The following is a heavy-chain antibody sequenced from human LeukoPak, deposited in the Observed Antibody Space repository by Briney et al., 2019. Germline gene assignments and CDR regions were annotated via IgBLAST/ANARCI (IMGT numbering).Heavy chain of an antibody. V-gene: IGHV3-66*01. CDR2: IYSGGST. CDR3: AREEYSSSSVGRFYYYYMDV. D-gene: IGHD6-6*01. CDR1: GFTVSSNY. J-gene: IGHJ6*03. Sequence: GGSLRLSCTVSGFTVSSNYMSWVRQAPGKGLEWVSVIYSGGSTYYADSVKGRFTISRDNAKNSLYLQMNSLRAEDTAVYYCAREEYSSSSVGRFYYYYMDVWGKGTTVTVSS.